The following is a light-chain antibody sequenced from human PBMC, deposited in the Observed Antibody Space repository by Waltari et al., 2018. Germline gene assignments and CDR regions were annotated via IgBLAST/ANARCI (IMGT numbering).Light chain of an antibody. Sequence: QLVLTQSPSASASLGISVNLTCTLSSGHSSSGLAWPQQQPDRGPRFLMKFNSDGSHRKGDGIPHRFSGSSSGADRHLTISSMKSEDEADYYCQTWVTGTWVFGGGTKLTVL. V-gene: IGLV4-69*01. CDR1: SGHSSSG. J-gene: IGLJ3*02. CDR2: FNSDGSH. CDR3: QTWVTGTWV.